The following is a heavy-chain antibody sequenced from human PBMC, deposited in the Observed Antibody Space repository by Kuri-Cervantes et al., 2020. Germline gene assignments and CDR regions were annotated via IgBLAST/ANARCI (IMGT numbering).Heavy chain of an antibody. CDR2: IIPIFGTA. D-gene: IGHD6-19*01. J-gene: IGHJ4*02. V-gene: IGHV1-69*05. Sequence: SVKVSCKASGGTFSSYAISWVRQAPGQGLEWMGGIIPIFGTASYAQKFQGRVTMTRNTSISTAYMELSSLRSEDTAVYYCARGGYSSGWSHFDYRGQGTLVTVSS. CDR1: GGTFSSYA. CDR3: ARGGYSSGWSHFDY.